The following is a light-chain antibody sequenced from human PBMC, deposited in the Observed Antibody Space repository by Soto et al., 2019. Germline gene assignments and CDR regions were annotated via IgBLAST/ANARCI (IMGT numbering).Light chain of an antibody. Sequence: QSALTQPASVSGSPGQSITISCTGTSSDVGSYNLVSWYQQHPGKAPKLMIYEVSKRPSGVSNRFSGSKSGNTASLTISGLQAEDEADYYCSSYAGSSTHVFGTGTKVTDL. V-gene: IGLV2-23*02. CDR1: SSDVGSYNL. CDR2: EVS. J-gene: IGLJ1*01. CDR3: SSYAGSSTHV.